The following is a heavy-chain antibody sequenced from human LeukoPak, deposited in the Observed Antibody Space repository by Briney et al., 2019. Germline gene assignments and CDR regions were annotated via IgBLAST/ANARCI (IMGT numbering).Heavy chain of an antibody. Sequence: PGGSLRLSCAVSGFTLSSYSMNWVRQAPGKGLEWVSSISSSSSHIYYADSVKGRFTISRDNAKNTLYLQMNSLRAEDTAVYYCARFPPVGDHDNWGQGTLVTVSS. CDR2: ISSSSSHI. V-gene: IGHV3-21*04. D-gene: IGHD3-22*01. CDR1: GFTLSSYS. CDR3: ARFPPVGDHDN. J-gene: IGHJ4*02.